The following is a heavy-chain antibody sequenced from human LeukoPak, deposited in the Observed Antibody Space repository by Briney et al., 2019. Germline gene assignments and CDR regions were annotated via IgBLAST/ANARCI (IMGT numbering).Heavy chain of an antibody. CDR3: AKDRPQQLVPWFDY. CDR2: ISGSGGST. J-gene: IGHJ4*02. V-gene: IGHV3-23*01. Sequence: AGGSLRLSCAASGFTFSSYAMSWVRQAPGKGREWVSAISGSGGSTYYADSVKGRFTISRDNSKNTLYLQMNSLRAEDTAVYYCAKDRPQQLVPWFDYWGQGTLVTVSS. CDR1: GFTFSSYA. D-gene: IGHD6-13*01.